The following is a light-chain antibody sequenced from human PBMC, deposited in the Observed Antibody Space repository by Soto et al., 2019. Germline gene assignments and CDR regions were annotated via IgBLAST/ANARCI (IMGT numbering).Light chain of an antibody. J-gene: IGLJ1*01. CDR1: SSDVGGYNY. CDR2: DVS. Sequence: QSALTQPASVSGSRGQSITISCTGTSSDVGGYNYVSWYQQHPGKAPKLMIYDVSNRPSGVSNRFSGSKSGNTASLTISGPQAEDVADYYCSSYTSSSLYLFGTGTKLTVL. CDR3: SSYTSSSLYL. V-gene: IGLV2-14*01.